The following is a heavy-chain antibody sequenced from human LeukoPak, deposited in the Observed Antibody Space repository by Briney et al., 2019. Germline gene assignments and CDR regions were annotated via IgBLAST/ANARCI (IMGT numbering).Heavy chain of an antibody. J-gene: IGHJ6*03. Sequence: KASETLSLTCTVSGGSISSHYWSWIRQPPGKGLEWIGYIYYSGSTNYNPSLKSRVTISVDTSKNQFSLKLSSVTAADTAVYYCARDSAAEGYYYMDVWGKGTTVTVSS. CDR3: ARDSAAEGYYYMDV. CDR1: GGSISSHY. CDR2: IYYSGST. D-gene: IGHD6-25*01. V-gene: IGHV4-59*11.